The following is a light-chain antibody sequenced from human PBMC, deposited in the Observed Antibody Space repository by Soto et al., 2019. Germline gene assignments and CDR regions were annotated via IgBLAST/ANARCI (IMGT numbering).Light chain of an antibody. CDR2: DVR. Sequence: QSALTQPASVFGSPGQSITISCTGTSSDVGGYNYVSWYQQHPGKAPKLMIYDVRNRPSGVSNRFSGSKSVNTASLTISGLQAEDEADYYCSSYTTISTYVFGTGTKLTVL. V-gene: IGLV2-14*01. CDR1: SSDVGGYNY. CDR3: SSYTTISTYV. J-gene: IGLJ1*01.